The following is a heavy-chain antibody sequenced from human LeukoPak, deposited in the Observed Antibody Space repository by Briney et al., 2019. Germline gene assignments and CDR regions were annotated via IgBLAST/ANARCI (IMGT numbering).Heavy chain of an antibody. Sequence: GASVKVSCKASGYTFTSYYMHWVRQAPGQGLEWMGIINPSGGSTSYAQKFQGRVTMTRDMSTSTVYMELRSLRSGDTAVYYCARDHSFVYGGNSHNWFDPWGQGTLVTVSS. V-gene: IGHV1-46*01. CDR2: INPSGGST. J-gene: IGHJ5*02. CDR1: GYTFTSYY. CDR3: ARDHSFVYGGNSHNWFDP. D-gene: IGHD4-23*01.